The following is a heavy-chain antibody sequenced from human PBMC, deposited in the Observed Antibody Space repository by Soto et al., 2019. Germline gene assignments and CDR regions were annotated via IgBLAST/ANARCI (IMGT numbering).Heavy chain of an antibody. CDR2: ISWNSGSI. J-gene: IGHJ1*01. CDR3: AKGTGLTVTTGYFQH. CDR1: GFTFDDYA. Sequence: EVQLVESGGGLVQPGRSLRLSCAASGFTFDDYAMHWVRQAPGKGLEWVSGISWNSGSIGYADSVKGRFTISRDNAKYSLYLQMNSLRAEDTALYYCAKGTGLTVTTGYFQHWGQGTLVTVSS. V-gene: IGHV3-9*01. D-gene: IGHD4-17*01.